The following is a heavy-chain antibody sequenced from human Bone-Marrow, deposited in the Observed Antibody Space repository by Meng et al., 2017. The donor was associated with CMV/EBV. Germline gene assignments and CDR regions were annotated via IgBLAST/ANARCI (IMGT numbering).Heavy chain of an antibody. D-gene: IGHD3-3*01. V-gene: IGHV3-21*01. J-gene: IGHJ6*02. CDR3: ARAAPYYDFWSGLSLGMDV. CDR1: GFTFDTYS. CDR2: ISATGSYI. Sequence: GESLKISCAASGFTFDTYSMNWVRQAPGKGLEWVSSISATGSYIHYADSLKGRFTISRDNAKNSLYLQMNSLRAEDTAVYYCARAAPYYDFWSGLSLGMDVWGQGTTVTVSS.